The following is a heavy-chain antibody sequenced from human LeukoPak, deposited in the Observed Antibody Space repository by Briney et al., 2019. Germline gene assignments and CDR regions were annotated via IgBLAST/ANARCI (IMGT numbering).Heavy chain of an antibody. Sequence: PGGSLRLPCAASGFTFSNYGMHWVRQAPGKGLEWVAVISYDGSDKYYADSVKGRFTISRDNSKNTLYLQMSSLRTEDTAVYYCAKDRDTVIIPAAFGYWGQGTLVTVSS. D-gene: IGHD2-2*01. CDR3: AKDRDTVIIPAAFGY. CDR2: ISYDGSDK. J-gene: IGHJ4*02. V-gene: IGHV3-30*18. CDR1: GFTFSNYG.